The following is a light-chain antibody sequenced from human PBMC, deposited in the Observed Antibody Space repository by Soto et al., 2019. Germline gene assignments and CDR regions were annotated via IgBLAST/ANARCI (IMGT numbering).Light chain of an antibody. V-gene: IGLV2-14*03. CDR3: SSYTNANSLV. Sequence: QSALTQPASVSGSPGQSITISCTGTSSDVGGYNSVSWYQQHPDKAPQLMIFDVSNRPLGISDRFSGSKSGNTASLTISGLQAEDEADYYCSSYTNANSLVFGGGTKVTVL. CDR2: DVS. J-gene: IGLJ2*01. CDR1: SSDVGGYNS.